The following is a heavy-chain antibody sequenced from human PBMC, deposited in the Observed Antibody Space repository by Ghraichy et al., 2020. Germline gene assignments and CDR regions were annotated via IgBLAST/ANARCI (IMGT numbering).Heavy chain of an antibody. CDR1: GYNFSSYN. V-gene: IGHV1-46*01. CDR3: ATEPLLSYYFDY. CDR2: VRPTGGAT. D-gene: IGHD2-15*01. J-gene: IGHJ4*02. Sequence: ASVKVSCKASGYNFSSYNTHWDRQSPGQGLEWKGIVRPTGGATQYARRFQDRVTMTRDTSTGGVYMELSSLKSEDTAVYYCATEPLLSYYFDYWGQGTLVSVTS.